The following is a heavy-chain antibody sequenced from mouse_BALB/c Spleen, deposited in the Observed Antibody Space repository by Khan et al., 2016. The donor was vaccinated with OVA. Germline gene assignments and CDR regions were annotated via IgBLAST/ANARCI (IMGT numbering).Heavy chain of an antibody. CDR2: ISYSGST. V-gene: IGHV3-2*02. CDR3: ARTARIKY. Sequence: QLEESGPGLVKPSQSLSLTCTVTGYSITSGYGWNWIRQFPGNKLEWMGYISYSGSTNYNPSLKSRISITRDKSKNQFFLQLNSVTTEDTATXYCARTARIKYWGQGTTLTVSS. D-gene: IGHD1-2*01. CDR1: GYSITSGYG. J-gene: IGHJ2*01.